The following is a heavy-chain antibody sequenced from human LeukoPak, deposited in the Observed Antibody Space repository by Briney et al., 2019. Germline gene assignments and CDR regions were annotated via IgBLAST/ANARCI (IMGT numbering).Heavy chain of an antibody. CDR3: ARSGILTGHYYYYGMDV. CDR2: IYYSGST. V-gene: IGHV4-59*08. D-gene: IGHD3-9*01. CDR1: GGSISSYY. Sequence: SETLSLTCTVSGGSISSYYWSWIRQPPGKRLEWVGYIYYSGSTNYNPSLKSRVTISVDTSKNQFSLKLSSVTAADTAVYYCARSGILTGHYYYYGMDVWGQGTTVTVSS. J-gene: IGHJ6*02.